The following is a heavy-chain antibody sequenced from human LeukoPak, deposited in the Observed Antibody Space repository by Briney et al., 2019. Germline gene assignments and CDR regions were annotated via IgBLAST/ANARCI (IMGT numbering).Heavy chain of an antibody. Sequence: ASVKVSCKASGYTFTGYYMHWVRQARGQGLEWMGWINPNSGGTNYAQKFQGRVTMTRDTSISTAYMELSRLRSDDTAVYYCARATDSSGYYSEDFDYWGQGTLVTVSS. CDR1: GYTFTGYY. CDR2: INPNSGGT. J-gene: IGHJ4*02. D-gene: IGHD3-22*01. CDR3: ARATDSSGYYSEDFDY. V-gene: IGHV1-2*02.